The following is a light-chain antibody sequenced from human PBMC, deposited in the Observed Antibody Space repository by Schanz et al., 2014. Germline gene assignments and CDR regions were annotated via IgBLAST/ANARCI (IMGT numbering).Light chain of an antibody. J-gene: IGKJ3*01. CDR2: DAS. CDR3: QQYNNWPFT. Sequence: EIVMTQSPATLSVSPGERATLSCRASQSVRSNYLAWYQQKPGQAPRLLIYDASNRATGIPARFSGSGSGTDFTLTISSLEPEDFAVYYCQQYNNWPFTFGPGTKVDIK. V-gene: IGKV3D-15*01. CDR1: QSVRSN.